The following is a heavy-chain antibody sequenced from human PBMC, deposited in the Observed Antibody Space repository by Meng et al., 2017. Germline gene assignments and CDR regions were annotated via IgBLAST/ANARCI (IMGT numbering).Heavy chain of an antibody. Sequence: PAWSLSLTLPVHCGSTRSRTLWILVRQPPGKELEWIGEIYHSGSTNYNPSLKSRVTISVDKSKNQFSLKLSSVTAADTAVYYCARIGDWGSTRYFDYWGQGTLVTVSS. CDR2: IYHSGST. J-gene: IGHJ4*02. V-gene: IGHV4-4*02. CDR1: CGSTRSRTL. D-gene: IGHD7-27*01. CDR3: ARIGDWGSTRYFDY.